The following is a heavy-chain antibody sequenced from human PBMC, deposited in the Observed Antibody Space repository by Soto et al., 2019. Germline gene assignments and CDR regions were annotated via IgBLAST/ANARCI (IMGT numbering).Heavy chain of an antibody. Sequence: GGSLRLSCAASGFTFSSSAMNWVRQAPGKGLEWVSIISGSGGSTYYADSVKGRFTISRDNSKNSLYLQMNSLRAEDTAVYYCAKFNSDFYNSGWYVDYWGQGTLVTVSS. V-gene: IGHV3-23*01. CDR3: AKFNSDFYNSGWYVDY. J-gene: IGHJ4*02. CDR2: ISGSGGST. CDR1: GFTFSSSA. D-gene: IGHD6-19*01.